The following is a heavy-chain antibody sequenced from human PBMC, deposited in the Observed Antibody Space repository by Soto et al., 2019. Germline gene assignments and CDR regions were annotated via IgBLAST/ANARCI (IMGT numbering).Heavy chain of an antibody. CDR3: ATDRCSGGSCYSDWFDP. V-gene: IGHV1-18*01. CDR1: GYTFTSYG. Sequence: QVQLVQSGAEVKKPGASVKVSCKASGYTFTSYGISWVRQAPGQGLEWMGWISAYNGNTNYAQKLQGRVTMTTDTSTSTAYMELRSLRSDDTAVYYCATDRCSGGSCYSDWFDPWGQGTLVTVSS. D-gene: IGHD2-15*01. CDR2: ISAYNGNT. J-gene: IGHJ5*02.